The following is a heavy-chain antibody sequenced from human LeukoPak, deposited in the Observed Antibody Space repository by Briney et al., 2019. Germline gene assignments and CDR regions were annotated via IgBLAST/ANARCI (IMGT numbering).Heavy chain of an antibody. CDR3: GIYSSTSGS. CDR1: GGSISSYS. CDR2: IYYSGST. D-gene: IGHD6-13*01. Sequence: PSETLSLTCTVSGGSISSYSWSWIRQPPGKGLEWIGYIYYSGSTNYNPSLKSRVTISVDTSKNQFSLKLSSVTAADTAVYYCGIYSSTSGSWGQGTLVTVSS. J-gene: IGHJ5*02. V-gene: IGHV4-59*01.